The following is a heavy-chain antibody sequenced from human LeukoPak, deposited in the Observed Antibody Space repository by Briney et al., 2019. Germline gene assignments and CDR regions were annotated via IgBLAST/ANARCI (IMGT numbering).Heavy chain of an antibody. Sequence: SVKVSCKASGGTFSSYAISWVRQAPGQGLEWMGGIIPIFGTANYAQKFQGRVTITADESTSTAYMELSSLRSEDTAVYYCARGPLSTDYYYDSSGTLDYWGQGTLVTVSS. CDR1: GGTFSSYA. D-gene: IGHD3-22*01. V-gene: IGHV1-69*13. CDR3: ARGPLSTDYYYDSSGTLDY. J-gene: IGHJ4*02. CDR2: IIPIFGTA.